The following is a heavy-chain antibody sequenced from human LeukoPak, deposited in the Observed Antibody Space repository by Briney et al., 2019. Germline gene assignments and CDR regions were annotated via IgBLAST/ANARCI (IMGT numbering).Heavy chain of an antibody. D-gene: IGHD1-26*01. Sequence: GGSLRLSCAASGFTFSSYSMNWVRQAPGKGLEWVSSISSSSSYIYYADSVKGRFTISRNNAKNSLYLQMNSLRAEDTAVYYCAREVVGATGEYWGQGTLVTVSS. J-gene: IGHJ4*02. CDR1: GFTFSSYS. CDR2: ISSSSSYI. CDR3: AREVVGATGEY. V-gene: IGHV3-21*01.